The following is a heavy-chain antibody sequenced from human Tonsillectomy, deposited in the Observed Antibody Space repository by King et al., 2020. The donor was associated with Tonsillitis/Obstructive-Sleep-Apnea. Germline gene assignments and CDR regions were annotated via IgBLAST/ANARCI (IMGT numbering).Heavy chain of an antibody. J-gene: IGHJ4*02. V-gene: IGHV3-33*01. Sequence: VQLVESGGGVVQPGRSLRLSCAASGFTFSDYSMYWVRQAPGKGLEGVAVIWYDGSNKYSADSVKGRFTISRDNSKNTLYLQMNNLIADDTAVYYCARDQALGYCSSTSCSQIDYWGQGTLVTVSS. D-gene: IGHD2-2*01. CDR3: ARDQALGYCSSTSCSQIDY. CDR2: IWYDGSNK. CDR1: GFTFSDYS.